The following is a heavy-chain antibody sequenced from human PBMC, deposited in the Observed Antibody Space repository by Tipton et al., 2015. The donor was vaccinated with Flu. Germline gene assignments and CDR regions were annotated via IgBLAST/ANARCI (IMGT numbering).Heavy chain of an antibody. Sequence: QVQLVQSGAEVKKPGSSVKVSCKASGGTFSSYAISWVRQAPGQGLEWMGGIIPIFGTADYAQKFQGRVTITADESTSTAYMELSSLRSEDTAVYYCARDISVVVVAATFDAFDIWGQGTMVTVSS. D-gene: IGHD2-15*01. CDR2: IIPIFGTA. J-gene: IGHJ3*02. V-gene: IGHV1-69*01. CDR3: ARDISVVVVAATFDAFDI. CDR1: GGTFSSYA.